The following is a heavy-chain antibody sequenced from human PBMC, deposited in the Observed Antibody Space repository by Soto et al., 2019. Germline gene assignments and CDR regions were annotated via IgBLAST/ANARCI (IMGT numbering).Heavy chain of an antibody. CDR2: IIPIFGTA. V-gene: IGHV1-69*01. Sequence: QVQLVQSGAEVKKPGSSVKVSCKASGGTFSSYAISWVRQAPGQGLEWMGGIIPIFGTANYAQKFQGRVTITADESTSTAYRELSSLRSEDTAVYYCAKGGYSGYDVQGYYYYYGMDVWGQGTTVTVSS. CDR1: GGTFSSYA. CDR3: AKGGYSGYDVQGYYYYYGMDV. J-gene: IGHJ6*02. D-gene: IGHD5-12*01.